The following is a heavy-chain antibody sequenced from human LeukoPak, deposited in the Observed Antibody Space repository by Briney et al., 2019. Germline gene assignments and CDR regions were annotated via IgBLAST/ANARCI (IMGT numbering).Heavy chain of an antibody. V-gene: IGHV1-18*01. CDR2: ISTYNGYT. CDR3: ARYIAARRYFDY. D-gene: IGHD6-6*01. J-gene: IGHJ4*02. CDR1: GYTFTSYG. Sequence: GASLKVSCKASGYTFTSYGISWVRQAPGQGPEWMGWISTYNGYTYYAQNLQGRVTMTTDTSTSTAYMELGGLRSDDTAVYYCARYIAARRYFDYWGQGTLVTVSS.